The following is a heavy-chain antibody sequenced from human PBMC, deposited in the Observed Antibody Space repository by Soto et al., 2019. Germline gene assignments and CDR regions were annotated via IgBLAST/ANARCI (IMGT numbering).Heavy chain of an antibody. V-gene: IGHV4-59*01. J-gene: IGHJ4*02. CDR2: VYYSGST. Sequence: QVQLQESGPGLVKPSETLSLTCNVSGGSMSSYYWSWIRQPPGKGLEWIGYVYYSGSTNYNPSLKIRVTISVDTSNTQFSLKLSSVPAADTAVYYCASYANYTPFWGQVTLVTVSS. CDR3: ASYANYTPF. CDR1: GGSMSSYY. D-gene: IGHD4-4*01.